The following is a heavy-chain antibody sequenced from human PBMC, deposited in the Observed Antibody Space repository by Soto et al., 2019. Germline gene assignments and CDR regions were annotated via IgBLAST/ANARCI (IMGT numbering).Heavy chain of an antibody. CDR2: IWHDGSNK. CDR1: GFTFSSYG. V-gene: IGHV3-33*01. D-gene: IGHD2-2*01. J-gene: IGHJ4*02. CDR3: ARGRVVPAAHPLDY. Sequence: QVQLVESGGGVVQPGRSLRLSCAASGFTFSSYGMHWVRQAPGKGLEWVAVIWHDGSNKYYADSVKGRFTISRDNTKNTLYLQITSLRAEDTAVYSCARGRVVPAAHPLDYRGQGTLVTVST.